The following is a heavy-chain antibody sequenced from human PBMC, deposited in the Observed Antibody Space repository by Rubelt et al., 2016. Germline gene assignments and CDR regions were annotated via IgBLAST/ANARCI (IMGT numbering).Heavy chain of an antibody. Sequence: QVQLQESGPGLVKPSETLSLTCTVSGGSISSYYWSWIRQPPGKGLEWIGYIYYSGSTNYNPSLKSRVTISVDTSKDQFSLKLSSVTAADTAVYYCARQGGDHDYGDHGAFDPWGQGTLVTVSS. CDR3: ARQGGDHDYGDHGAFDP. D-gene: IGHD4-17*01. CDR2: IYYSGST. J-gene: IGHJ5*02. V-gene: IGHV4-59*08. CDR1: GGSISSYY.